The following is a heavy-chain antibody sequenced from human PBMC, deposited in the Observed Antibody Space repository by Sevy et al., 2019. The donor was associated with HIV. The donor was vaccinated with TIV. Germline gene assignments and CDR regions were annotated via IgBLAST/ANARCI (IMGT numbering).Heavy chain of an antibody. CDR3: AGRNYGSGIFAFDI. J-gene: IGHJ3*02. D-gene: IGHD3-10*01. V-gene: IGHV3-48*02. Sequence: GGSLRLSCAASGFTFSSYSMNWVRQAPGKGLEWVSYISSSSSTLYYADSVKGRFTISRDNAKNSLYLQMNSLRDEDTAVYYCAGRNYGSGIFAFDIWGQGTMVTVSS. CDR2: ISSSSSTL. CDR1: GFTFSSYS.